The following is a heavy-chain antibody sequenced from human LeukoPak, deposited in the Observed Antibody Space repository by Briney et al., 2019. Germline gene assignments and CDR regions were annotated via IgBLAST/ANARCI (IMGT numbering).Heavy chain of an antibody. V-gene: IGHV1-2*02. CDR3: ARPRLLVGATPLDY. CDR1: GYTFTGYY. J-gene: IGHJ4*02. D-gene: IGHD1-26*01. CDR2: INPNSGGT. Sequence: ASVKVSCKASGYTFTGYYMHWVRQAPGQGLERMGGINPNSGGTNYAQKFQGGVTMTRDTSISTAYMELSRLRSDDTAVYYCARPRLLVGATPLDYWGQGTLVTVSS.